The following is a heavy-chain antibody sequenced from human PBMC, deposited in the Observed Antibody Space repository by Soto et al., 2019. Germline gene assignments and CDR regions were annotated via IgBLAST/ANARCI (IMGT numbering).Heavy chain of an antibody. D-gene: IGHD3-10*01. CDR3: LSSPGTNDAFDI. CDR1: GGSISSSSYY. CDR2: IYYSGST. V-gene: IGHV4-39*01. J-gene: IGHJ3*02. Sequence: SETLSLTCTVSGGSISSSSYYWGWIRQPPGKGLEWIGSIYYSGSTYYNPSLKSRVTISVDTSKNQFSLKLSSVTAADTAVYYCLSSPGTNDAFDIWGQGTMVTVSS.